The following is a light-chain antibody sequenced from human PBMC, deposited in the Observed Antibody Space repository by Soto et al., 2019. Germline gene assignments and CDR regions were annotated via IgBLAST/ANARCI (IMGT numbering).Light chain of an antibody. Sequence: EIVLTQSPGTLSLSPVERATLSCRASQSVSSSYLAWYQQKPGQAPRLLIYGASSRATGIPDRFSGSGSGTDFTLTISSLEPEDFAVYYCQQRSNWPKTFGQGTKVDIK. CDR3: QQRSNWPKT. V-gene: IGKV3D-20*02. J-gene: IGKJ1*01. CDR2: GAS. CDR1: QSVSSSY.